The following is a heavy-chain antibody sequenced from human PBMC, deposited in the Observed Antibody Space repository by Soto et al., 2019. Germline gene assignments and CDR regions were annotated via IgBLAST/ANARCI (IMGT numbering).Heavy chain of an antibody. CDR2: IWYDGSNK. CDR3: ASGPVEYSSSSPDAFDI. J-gene: IGHJ3*02. D-gene: IGHD6-6*01. CDR1: GFTFSSYG. V-gene: IGHV3-33*08. Sequence: GGSLRLSCAASGFTFSSYGMHWVRQAPGKGLEWVAVIWYDGSNKYYADSVKGRFTISRDNSKNTLYLQMNSLRAEDTAVYYCASGPVEYSSSSPDAFDIWGQGTMVTVSS.